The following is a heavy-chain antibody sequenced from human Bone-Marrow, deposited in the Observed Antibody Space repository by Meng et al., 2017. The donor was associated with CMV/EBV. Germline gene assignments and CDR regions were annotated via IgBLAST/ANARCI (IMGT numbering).Heavy chain of an antibody. CDR1: GFTFSSYS. V-gene: IGHV3-48*04. Sequence: GESLKISCAASGFTFSSYSMNWVRQAPGKGLEWVSYISSSSSTIYYADSVKGRFTISRDNAKNSLYLQMNSLRAEDTAVYYCATEFGSGYYFDYFDYWGQGTLVTVSS. J-gene: IGHJ4*02. CDR2: ISSSSSTI. D-gene: IGHD3-22*01. CDR3: ATEFGSGYYFDYFDY.